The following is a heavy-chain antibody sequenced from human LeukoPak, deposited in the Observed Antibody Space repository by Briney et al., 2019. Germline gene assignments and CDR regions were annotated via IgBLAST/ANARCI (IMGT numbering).Heavy chain of an antibody. V-gene: IGHV4-31*03. CDR3: ARGHIIVVVNWFDS. D-gene: IGHD3-22*01. J-gene: IGHJ5*01. Sequence: PSETLSLTCTVSGGSISSGGYYWSWIRQHPGKGLEWIGYIYYSGSTYYNPSLKSRVTISVDTSKNQFSLKLSSVTAADTAVYYCARGHIIVVVNWFDSWGQGTLVTVSS. CDR2: IYYSGST. CDR1: GGSISSGGYY.